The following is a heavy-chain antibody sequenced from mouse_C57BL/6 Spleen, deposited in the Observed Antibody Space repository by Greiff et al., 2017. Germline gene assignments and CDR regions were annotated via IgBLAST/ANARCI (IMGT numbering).Heavy chain of an antibody. CDR1: GFNIKDYY. Sequence: EVQLQQSGAELVKPGASVKLSCTASGFNIKDYYMHWVKQRTEQGLGWIGRIDPEDGETKFVPKFQGKATITADTSSITSYPQLSSLTSEDTAVYYCAQSLLHYYGSSYEYFGYWGQGTTLTVSS. V-gene: IGHV14-2*01. J-gene: IGHJ2*01. D-gene: IGHD1-1*01. CDR2: IDPEDGET. CDR3: AQSLLHYYGSSYEYFGY.